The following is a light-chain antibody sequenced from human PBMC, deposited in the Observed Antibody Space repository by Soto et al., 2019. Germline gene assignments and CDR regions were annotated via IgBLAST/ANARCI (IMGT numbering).Light chain of an antibody. Sequence: EIVLTQSPGTLSLSPGERATLSCRTSQSISSTYLAWYQQKPGQAPRLLIYGTYSRATGIPDRFSGSGSGGDFTLTISRREPEDFAVYYCQQYGTSPPVYTFGQGTKLEIK. CDR3: QQYGTSPPVYT. CDR2: GTY. J-gene: IGKJ2*01. CDR1: QSISSTY. V-gene: IGKV3-20*01.